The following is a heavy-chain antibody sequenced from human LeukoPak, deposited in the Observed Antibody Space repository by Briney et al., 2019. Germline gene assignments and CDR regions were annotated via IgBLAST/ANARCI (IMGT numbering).Heavy chain of an antibody. CDR2: TSAYNGNT. J-gene: IGHJ6*02. D-gene: IGHD6-13*01. V-gene: IGHV1-18*04. Sequence: ASVKVSCKASGYSFTSYAINWVRQAPGQGLEWVGWTSAYNGNTDYAQKVQGRVTMTTDASTSTAHMELVSLTSDDTAVYYCARDPLRSTWSTYNNAMDVWGQGTTVTVS. CDR3: ARDPLRSTWSTYNNAMDV. CDR1: GYSFTSYA.